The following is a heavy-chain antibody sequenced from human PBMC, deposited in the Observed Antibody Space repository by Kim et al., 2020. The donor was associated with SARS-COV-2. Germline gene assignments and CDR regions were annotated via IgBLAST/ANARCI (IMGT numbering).Heavy chain of an antibody. Sequence: GGSLRLSCAASGFTLSSYWMSWVRQAPGKGLEWVANIKKDGSGKYYVDSVKGRFTISRDNAKNSLYLQMKSLRAEDTAVYYCARESSSGGYYDGMDVWGQGTTVTVSS. J-gene: IGHJ6*02. D-gene: IGHD6-25*01. V-gene: IGHV3-7*01. CDR3: ARESSSGGYYDGMDV. CDR1: GFTLSSYW. CDR2: IKKDGSGK.